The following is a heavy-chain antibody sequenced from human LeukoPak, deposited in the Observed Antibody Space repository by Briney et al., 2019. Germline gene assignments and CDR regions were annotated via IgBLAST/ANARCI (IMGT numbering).Heavy chain of an antibody. J-gene: IGHJ4*02. V-gene: IGHV3-21*01. CDR2: ISSSSSYI. D-gene: IGHD3-3*01. CDR3: AREYVLRFLEWDSFDD. Sequence: PGGSLRLSCAASGVSLSGYALHWVRQAPNKGLEWVSSISSSSSYIYYADSVKGRFTISRDNAKNSLYLQMNSLRAEDTAVYYCAREYVLRFLEWDSFDDWGQGTLVTVSS. CDR1: GVSLSGYA.